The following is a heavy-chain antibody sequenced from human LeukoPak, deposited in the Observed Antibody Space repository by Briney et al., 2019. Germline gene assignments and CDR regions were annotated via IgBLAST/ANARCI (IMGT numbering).Heavy chain of an antibody. J-gene: IGHJ4*02. CDR3: AVNQNYYDSSGSYDY. CDR1: GFTFSSYW. D-gene: IGHD3-22*01. Sequence: GGSLRLSCAASGFTFSSYWMHWVRQAPGKGLVWVSRINSDGSSTSYADSVKGRFTISRDNAKNTLYLQMNSLRAEDTAVYYCAVNQNYYDSSGSYDYWGQGTLVTVSS. CDR2: INSDGSST. V-gene: IGHV3-74*01.